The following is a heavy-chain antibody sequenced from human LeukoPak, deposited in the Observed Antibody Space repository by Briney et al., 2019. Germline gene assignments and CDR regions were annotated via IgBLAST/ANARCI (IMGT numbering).Heavy chain of an antibody. Sequence: SGPTLVKPSETLSLTCTVSGGSISSYYWSWIPQPPGKGLEWIGYIYYSGSTNYNPSLKSRVTISVDTSKNQFSLRVTSLTAADSAVYFCAREGSRRLYMDVWGRGTTIVVSS. V-gene: IGHV4-59*12. D-gene: IGHD2-15*01. CDR1: GGSISSYY. J-gene: IGHJ6*03. CDR3: AREGSRRLYMDV. CDR2: IYYSGST.